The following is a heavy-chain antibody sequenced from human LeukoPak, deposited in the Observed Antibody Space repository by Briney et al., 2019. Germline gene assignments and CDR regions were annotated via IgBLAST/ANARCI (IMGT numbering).Heavy chain of an antibody. CDR1: GGSISSGGYS. D-gene: IGHD3-3*01. J-gene: IGHJ6*02. CDR3: ARDPGTIFGVVNYSYGMDV. V-gene: IGHV4-30-2*01. Sequence: SQTLSLTCAVSGGSISSGGYSWSWIRQPPGKGLEWIGYIYHSGSTYYNPSLKSRVTISVDTSKNQFSLKLSSVTAADTAVYFCARDPGTIFGVVNYSYGMDVWGQGTTVTVSS. CDR2: IYHSGST.